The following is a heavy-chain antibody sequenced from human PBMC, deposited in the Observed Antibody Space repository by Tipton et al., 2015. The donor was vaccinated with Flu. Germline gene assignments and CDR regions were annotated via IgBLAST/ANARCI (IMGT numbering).Heavy chain of an antibody. CDR2: ISYDGSNK. Sequence: QLVQSGGCVVQPGRSLRLSCAASGFTFSRYAMHWVRQAPGKGLEWVAVISYDGSNKYYADSVKGRFTISRDNSKNTLYLQMNSLRAEDTAVYYCARGLWLGELLLRGWLDPWGQGTLVTVSS. D-gene: IGHD3-10*01. J-gene: IGHJ5*02. CDR1: GFTFSRYA. V-gene: IGHV3-30-3*01. CDR3: ARGLWLGELLLRGWLDP.